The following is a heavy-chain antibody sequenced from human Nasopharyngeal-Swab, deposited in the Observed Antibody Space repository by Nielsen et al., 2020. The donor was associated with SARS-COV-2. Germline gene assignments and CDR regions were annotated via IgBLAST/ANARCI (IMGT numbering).Heavy chain of an antibody. Sequence: WIRQPPGKGLEWIGTIYYSGNTYYNPSLRSRVTISVDTSKEQFSLKLSSVTAADTAVYYCARDREYFQHWGQGTLVTVSS. V-gene: IGHV4-39*07. CDR3: ARDREYFQH. J-gene: IGHJ1*01. CDR2: IYYSGNT.